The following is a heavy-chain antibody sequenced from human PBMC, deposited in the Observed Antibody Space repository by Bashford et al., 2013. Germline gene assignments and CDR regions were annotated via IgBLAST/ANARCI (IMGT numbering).Heavy chain of an antibody. Sequence: GSLRLSCAASGFTFSRNAMHWVRQAPGKGLEWVAAIGRGGDTYYAGSVKGRFTISRDNAQNSLYLQMNSLRAGDSAVYYCAREVSDVYSSGWLIDYVGPGTLVTVSS. CDR3: AREVSDVYSSGWLIDY. D-gene: IGHD6-19*01. CDR2: IGRGGDT. CDR1: GFTFSRNA. V-gene: IGHV3-13*01. J-gene: IGHJ4*03.